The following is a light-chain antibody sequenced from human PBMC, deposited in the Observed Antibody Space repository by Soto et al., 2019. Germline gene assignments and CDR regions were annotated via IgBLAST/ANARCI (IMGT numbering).Light chain of an antibody. CDR3: QQSYSTPPT. CDR1: QSISNF. Sequence: DIQMTQSPPSVSASVGDRVTITCRASQSISNFLNWYQQKPGKAPKLLIYAASSLQSGVPSRFSGSGSGTDFTLTISSLQPEDFATYYCQQSYSTPPTFGQGTEVEIK. V-gene: IGKV1-39*01. J-gene: IGKJ1*01. CDR2: AAS.